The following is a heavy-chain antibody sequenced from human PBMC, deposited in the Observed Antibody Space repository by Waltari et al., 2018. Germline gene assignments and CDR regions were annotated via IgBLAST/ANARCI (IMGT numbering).Heavy chain of an antibody. J-gene: IGHJ6*03. D-gene: IGHD2-15*01. V-gene: IGHV1-24*01. Sequence: QVQVVQSGAEVKKPGASVKVSCRVPGYTLTGFSSHWVREVRGKGLEWMGRFDPEDGETIYGHKFQGRVTMTEDTSINTAYVEVSSLRSDDTAVYYCHLMGRNIVVMAAAGPSYHSYMDVWGSGTTVTVSS. CDR2: FDPEDGET. CDR1: GYTLTGFS. CDR3: HLMGRNIVVMAAAGPSYHSYMDV.